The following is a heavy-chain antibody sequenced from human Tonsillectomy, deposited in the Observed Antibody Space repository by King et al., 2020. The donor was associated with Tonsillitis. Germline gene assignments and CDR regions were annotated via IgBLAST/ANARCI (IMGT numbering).Heavy chain of an antibody. D-gene: IGHD3-22*01. V-gene: IGHV4-39*01. J-gene: IGHJ4*02. Sequence: QLQESGPGLVKPSETLSLTCTVSGGSITTSSYYWGWIRQPPGKGLEWIGSIYYSGSTYYNPSLRSRVPISVDTSKNQFSLKLSSVTAADTAVYYCARHSGYYDSSGYSYDHWGQGTLVTVSS. CDR2: IYYSGST. CDR3: ARHSGYYDSSGYSYDH. CDR1: GGSITTSSYY.